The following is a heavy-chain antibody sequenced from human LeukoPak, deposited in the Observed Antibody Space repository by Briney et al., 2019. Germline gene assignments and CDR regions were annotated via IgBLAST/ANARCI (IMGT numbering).Heavy chain of an antibody. J-gene: IGHJ5*02. D-gene: IGHD5-12*01. CDR1: GGSVSTNY. CDR2: TSYSGTT. CDR3: ARHSHNQVAGGWFDP. V-gene: IGHV4-59*08. Sequence: SETLSLTCSVSGGSVSTNYWSWIRQSPEKGLEWIAYTSYSGTTDYNPSLKSRLMISIDASKNQFSLKLSPVTAADTAIYYCARHSHNQVAGGWFDPWGQGTLVTVSS.